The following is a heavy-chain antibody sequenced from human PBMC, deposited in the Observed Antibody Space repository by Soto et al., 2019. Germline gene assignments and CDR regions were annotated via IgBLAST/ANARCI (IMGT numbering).Heavy chain of an antibody. J-gene: IGHJ5*02. CDR3: AKDAAITMVRGVTANWFDP. D-gene: IGHD3-10*01. CDR1: GFTFSSYA. Sequence: GGSLRLSCAASGFTFSSYAMSWIRQAPGKGLEWVSAISGSGGSTYYADSVEGRSTISRDNSKNTLYLQMNSLRAEDTAVYYCAKDAAITMVRGVTANWFDPWGQGXLVTVYS. V-gene: IGHV3-23*01. CDR2: ISGSGGST.